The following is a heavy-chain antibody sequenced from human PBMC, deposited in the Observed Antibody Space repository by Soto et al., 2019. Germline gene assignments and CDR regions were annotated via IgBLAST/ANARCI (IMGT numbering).Heavy chain of an antibody. J-gene: IGHJ5*02. D-gene: IGHD6-13*01. Sequence: GESLKISCQGSGYSFTNYWVGWVRQIPGRVLEWMGIIHPGDSDTRYSPFFQGQVTISADKSISTAYLQWSSLKASDTAMYYCARHNRYSSTWFEGWFAPWGQGTLVTVSS. CDR1: GYSFTNYW. V-gene: IGHV5-51*01. CDR2: IHPGDSDT. CDR3: ARHNRYSSTWFEGWFAP.